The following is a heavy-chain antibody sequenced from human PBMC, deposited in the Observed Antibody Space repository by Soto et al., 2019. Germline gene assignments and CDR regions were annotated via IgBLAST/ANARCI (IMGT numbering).Heavy chain of an antibody. CDR3: ARGTGSTYFFDR. D-gene: IGHD1-26*01. Sequence: SETLSLTCTVSGGSITSSSYYWDWIRQTPGKGLEWIGNIYYTGSTRYNPSLQSRVTISVDTSENQFSLDLRSVTAADTALYYCARGTGSTYFFDRWGQGTLVTVSS. J-gene: IGHJ4*02. CDR2: IYYTGST. V-gene: IGHV4-39*01. CDR1: GGSITSSSYY.